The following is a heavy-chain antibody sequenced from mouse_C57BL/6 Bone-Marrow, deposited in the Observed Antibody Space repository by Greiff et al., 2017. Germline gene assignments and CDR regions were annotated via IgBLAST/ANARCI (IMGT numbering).Heavy chain of an antibody. J-gene: IGHJ3*01. CDR2: IYPRSGNT. CDR3: ARGGYYYGSSSWFAY. Sequence: QVQLQQSGAELARPGASVKLSCKASGYTFTSYGMSWVKQRPGQGLEWIGEIYPRSGNTYYNEKFQGKATLTADKSSSTAYMELRSLTSEDSAVYYCARGGYYYGSSSWFAYWGQGTLVTVSA. CDR1: GYTFTSYG. V-gene: IGHV1-81*01. D-gene: IGHD1-1*01.